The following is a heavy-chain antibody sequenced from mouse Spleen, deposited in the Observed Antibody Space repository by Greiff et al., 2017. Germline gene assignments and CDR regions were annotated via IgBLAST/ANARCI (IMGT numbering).Heavy chain of an antibody. Sequence: EVQLQQPGAELVKPGASVKMSCKASGYTFTSYWITWVKQRPGQGLEWIGRINPYNGDTFYNQKFKGKATLTVDKSSSTAHMELLSLTSEDFAVYYCAISGGNYMFAYWGQGTLVTVSA. J-gene: IGHJ3*01. CDR2: INPYNGDT. CDR1: GYTFTSYW. CDR3: AISGGNYMFAY. V-gene: IGHV1-37*01. D-gene: IGHD2-1*01.